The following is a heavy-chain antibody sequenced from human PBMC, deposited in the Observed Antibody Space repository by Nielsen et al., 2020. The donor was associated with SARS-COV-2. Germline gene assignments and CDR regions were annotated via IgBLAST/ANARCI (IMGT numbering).Heavy chain of an antibody. Sequence: GSLRLSCAASGFTFSDHYMTWIRQTPGKGLEWVSYITNTDAKYYADSVKGRFTISRDNAKKSLYLEMNSLRAEDTAVYYCVRTARVLDKWGRGTLVTVSS. CDR3: VRTARVLDK. D-gene: IGHD2-21*02. CDR1: GFTFSDHY. J-gene: IGHJ4*02. V-gene: IGHV3-69-1*01. CDR2: ITNTDAK.